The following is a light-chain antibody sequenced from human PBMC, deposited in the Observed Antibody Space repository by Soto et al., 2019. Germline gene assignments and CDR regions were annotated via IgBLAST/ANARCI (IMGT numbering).Light chain of an antibody. CDR2: KAS. V-gene: IGKV1-5*03. Sequence: DIQMTQSPSTLSASVGDRVTITCRASQSINSWLAWHQQKPGKAPKLLIYKASSLESGVPSRFSGSGSGTEFTLTISSLQPDDFATYYCQHYNSYPLTFGQGTKVEIK. CDR3: QHYNSYPLT. J-gene: IGKJ1*01. CDR1: QSINSW.